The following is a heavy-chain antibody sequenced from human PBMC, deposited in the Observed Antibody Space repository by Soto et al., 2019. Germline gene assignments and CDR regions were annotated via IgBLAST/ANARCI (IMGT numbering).Heavy chain of an antibody. CDR2: IIATFGTV. D-gene: IGHD3-10*01. J-gene: IGHJ4*02. CDR3: AREAGDYGHPYFDY. V-gene: IGHV1-69*01. CDR1: GDTFSSYA. Sequence: VQLVQSGPEVKKPGSSVKVSCKSTGDTFSSYAVSWVRQAPGQGLEWMGGIIATFGTVNYAQKFQGRVAITADDSTRVSYMELSSLRSEDTAVYYCAREAGDYGHPYFDYWGQGNLVSVSS.